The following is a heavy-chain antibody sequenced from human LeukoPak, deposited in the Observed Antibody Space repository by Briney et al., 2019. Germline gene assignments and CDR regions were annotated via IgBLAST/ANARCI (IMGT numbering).Heavy chain of an antibody. CDR1: GFTFSSYA. CDR2: ISGSGGST. J-gene: IGHJ4*02. Sequence: WGSLRLSCAASGFTFSSYAMSWVRQAPGKGLEWVSAISGSGGSTYYADSVKGRFTISRDNFNNMLSLQMNSLRAEDTALYYCAKDGRTSSPKWGQGILVTVSS. V-gene: IGHV3-23*01. D-gene: IGHD1-26*01. CDR3: AKDGRTSSPK.